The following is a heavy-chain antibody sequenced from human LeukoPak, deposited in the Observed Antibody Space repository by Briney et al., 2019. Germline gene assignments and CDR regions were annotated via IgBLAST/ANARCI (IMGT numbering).Heavy chain of an antibody. V-gene: IGHV1-8*01. CDR2: MNPNIGNT. Sequence: ASVKVSCKASGYTFTSYDINWVRQATGQGLEWMGWMNPNIGNTGYAQKFQGRVTMTRIPSISTAYMELSSLRSEDTAVYYCARAHLAYGSGSCNWFDPWGQGTLVTVSS. D-gene: IGHD3-10*01. J-gene: IGHJ5*02. CDR3: ARAHLAYGSGSCNWFDP. CDR1: GYTFTSYD.